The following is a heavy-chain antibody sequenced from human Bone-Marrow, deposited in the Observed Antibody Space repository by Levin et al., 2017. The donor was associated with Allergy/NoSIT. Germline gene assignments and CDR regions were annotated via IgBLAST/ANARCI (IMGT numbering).Heavy chain of an antibody. V-gene: IGHV3-9*01. CDR2: INSNSDHI. CDR1: GFTFNDYA. J-gene: IGHJ3*02. Sequence: PGGSLRLSCAASGFTFNDYAMHWVRLVPGKGLEWVSGINSNSDHIAYAGSVKGRFTIPRDNAKNSLLPQMNSLRPEDTALYYCANDIRMTSTSSYLGAFDIWGQGTSVAVTS. D-gene: IGHD2-2*01. CDR3: ANDIRMTSTSSYLGAFDI.